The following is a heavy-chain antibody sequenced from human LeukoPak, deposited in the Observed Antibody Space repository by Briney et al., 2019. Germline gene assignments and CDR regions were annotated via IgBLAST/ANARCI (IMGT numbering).Heavy chain of an antibody. CDR2: IYYTGIT. J-gene: IGHJ6*03. CDR1: GGSIISSSDN. D-gene: IGHD3-22*01. V-gene: IGHV4-39*01. Sequence: SETLSLTCTVSGGSIISSSDNWGWIRQPPGKGLEWIGSIYYTGITYYNPSVMSRVTMSVDTSRNQFSLRLSSVTAADTAMYYCARQGRATVVMYMDDWGNGTTVTVSS. CDR3: ARQGRATVVMYMDD.